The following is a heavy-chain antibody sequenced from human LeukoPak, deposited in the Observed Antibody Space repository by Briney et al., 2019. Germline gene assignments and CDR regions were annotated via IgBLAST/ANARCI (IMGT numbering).Heavy chain of an antibody. D-gene: IGHD3-10*01. Sequence: ASVEVSCKASGYTFTGYYMHWVRQAPGQGLEWMGWINPNSGGTNYAQKFQGRVTMTRDTSISTAYMELSRLRSDDTAVYYCARDRSSLYGSATFDYWGQGTLVTVSS. CDR2: INPNSGGT. V-gene: IGHV1-2*02. CDR3: ARDRSSLYGSATFDY. CDR1: GYTFTGYY. J-gene: IGHJ4*02.